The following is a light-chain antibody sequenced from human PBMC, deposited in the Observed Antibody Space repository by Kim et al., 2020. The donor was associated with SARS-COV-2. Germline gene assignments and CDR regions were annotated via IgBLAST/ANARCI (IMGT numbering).Light chain of an antibody. CDR1: QDISNY. Sequence: AAVRDRVTSTGQASQDISNYLNGYEQKPGKAPKLLIYDASNLETGVPSRFSGSGSGTEFIFTISSLQPEDIGTYDCQQYDNLPLTFGGGTKVEI. V-gene: IGKV1-33*01. CDR3: QQYDNLPLT. J-gene: IGKJ4*01. CDR2: DAS.